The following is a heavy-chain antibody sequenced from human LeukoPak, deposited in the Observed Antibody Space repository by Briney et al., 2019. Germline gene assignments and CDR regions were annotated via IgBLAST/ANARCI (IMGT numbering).Heavy chain of an antibody. CDR3: ATTLTTTLPYFDY. Sequence: ASVKVSCKASGYTFTGYYMHWVRQAPGQGLEWMGWINPNSGGTNYAQKFQGRVSVTRDTSISTAYMELSRLRSDDTAVYYCATTLTTTLPYFDYWGQGTLVTVSS. V-gene: IGHV1-2*02. CDR2: INPNSGGT. D-gene: IGHD1-26*01. CDR1: GYTFTGYY. J-gene: IGHJ4*02.